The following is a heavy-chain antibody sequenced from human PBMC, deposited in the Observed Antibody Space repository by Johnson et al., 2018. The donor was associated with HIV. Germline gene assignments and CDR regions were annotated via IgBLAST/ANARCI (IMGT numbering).Heavy chain of an antibody. CDR2: ISYDGSNK. CDR3: TRGLDYYDSTGFRSASFDI. Sequence: QVHLVESGGGVVQPGRSLRLSCAASGFTFSSYGMHWVRQAPGKGLEWVAVISYDGSNKYYTDSVKGRFTISRDNSKNTLYLQMNSLRPEDTAVYYCTRGLDYYDSTGFRSASFDIWGQGTMVIVSP. J-gene: IGHJ3*02. D-gene: IGHD3-22*01. V-gene: IGHV3-30*03. CDR1: GFTFSSYG.